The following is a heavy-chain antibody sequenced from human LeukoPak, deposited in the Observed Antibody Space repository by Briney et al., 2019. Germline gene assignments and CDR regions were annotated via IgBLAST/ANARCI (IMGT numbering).Heavy chain of an antibody. V-gene: IGHV4-59*12. J-gene: IGHJ4*02. CDR1: GGSISSYY. Sequence: PSETLSLTCTVSGGSISSYYWSWIRQPPGKGLEWIGYIYYSGSTNYNPSLKSRVTMSVDTSKNQFSLKLSSVTAADTAVYYCARVQPVGHVDYWGRGTLVTVSS. CDR3: ARVQPVGHVDY. CDR2: IYYSGST.